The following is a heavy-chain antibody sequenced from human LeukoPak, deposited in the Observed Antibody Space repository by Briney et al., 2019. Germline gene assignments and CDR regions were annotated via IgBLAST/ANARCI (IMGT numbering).Heavy chain of an antibody. CDR3: ARFGHDAFDI. J-gene: IGHJ3*02. V-gene: IGHV1-46*01. D-gene: IGHD3-16*01. CDR1: GYTFTSYY. Sequence: ASVKVSCKASGYTFTSYYVHRVRQAPGQGLEWMGIINPSGGSTSYAQKFQGRVTMPRDTSTSTVYMELSSLRSEDTAVYYCARFGHDAFDIWGQGTMVTVSS. CDR2: INPSGGST.